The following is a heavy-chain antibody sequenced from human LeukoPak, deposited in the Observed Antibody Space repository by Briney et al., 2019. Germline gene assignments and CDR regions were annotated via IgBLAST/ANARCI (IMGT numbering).Heavy chain of an antibody. V-gene: IGHV3-66*01. CDR1: GFTVSSNY. Sequence: GGSLRLSCAASGFTVSSNYMSWVRQAPGKGLEWVSVIYSGGSTYYADSVKGRFTTSRDNSKNTLYLQMNSLRAEDTAVYYCAKSSGYWDFGAFDIWGQGTMVTVSS. J-gene: IGHJ3*02. D-gene: IGHD3-22*01. CDR2: IYSGGST. CDR3: AKSSGYWDFGAFDI.